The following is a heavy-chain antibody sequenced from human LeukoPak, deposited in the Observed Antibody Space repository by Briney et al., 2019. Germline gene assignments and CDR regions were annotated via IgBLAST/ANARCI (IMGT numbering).Heavy chain of an antibody. Sequence: SETLSLTCTVSGGSISSSSYYWGWIRQPPGKGMEWIGSIYYSGSTYYNPSLKSRVTISVDTSKNQFSLKLSSVTAADTAVYYCARQNYYDSSGYYYVSLDAFDIRVQGTMVTVSS. V-gene: IGHV4-39*01. J-gene: IGHJ3*02. D-gene: IGHD3-22*01. CDR1: GGSISSSSYY. CDR3: ARQNYYDSSGYYYVSLDAFDI. CDR2: IYYSGST.